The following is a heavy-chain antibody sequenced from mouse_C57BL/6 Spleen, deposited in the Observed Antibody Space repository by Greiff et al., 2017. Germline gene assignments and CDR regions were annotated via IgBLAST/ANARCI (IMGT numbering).Heavy chain of an antibody. J-gene: IGHJ4*01. CDR1: GYTFTDYE. Sequence: VQLQQSGAELVRPGASVTLSCKASGYTFTDYEMHWVKQTPVHGLEWIGAIDPETGGTAYNQKFKGKAILTADKSSSTAYMELRSLTSEDSAVYYCTRCITTVVGNAMDYWGQGTSVTVSS. CDR3: TRCITTVVGNAMDY. D-gene: IGHD1-1*01. CDR2: IDPETGGT. V-gene: IGHV1-15*01.